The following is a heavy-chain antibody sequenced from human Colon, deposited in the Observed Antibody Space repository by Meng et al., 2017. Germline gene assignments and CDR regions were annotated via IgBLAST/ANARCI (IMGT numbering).Heavy chain of an antibody. J-gene: IGHJ5*02. CDR2: IDHFGIS. D-gene: IGHD4-17*01. V-gene: IGHV4-34*02. Sequence: QVPIQQGGAGLLNPSDPLSLTCAVSGGSFGGFYGSWIRQPPGKGLELIGEIDHFGISNYNSSLKGRLTMSVDTSKKQISLTLTSVTAADTAVYYCAAGLRHGDWFDPWGPGTLVTVSS. CDR1: GGSFGGFY. CDR3: AAGLRHGDWFDP.